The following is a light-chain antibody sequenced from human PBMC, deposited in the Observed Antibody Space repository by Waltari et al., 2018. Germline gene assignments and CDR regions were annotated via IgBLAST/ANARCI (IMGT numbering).Light chain of an antibody. CDR1: SSDIGAHNY. CDR3: SSYISSTTPYV. CDR2: EVS. Sequence: QSALTQPASVSGSPGQSITISCTGTSSDIGAHNYVSWYQEHPGNAPKLMVYEVSNRPSGVSNRFSGSKSGNTASLTISGLQAEDEADYYCSSYISSTTPYVFGTGTKVTVL. J-gene: IGLJ1*01. V-gene: IGLV2-14*01.